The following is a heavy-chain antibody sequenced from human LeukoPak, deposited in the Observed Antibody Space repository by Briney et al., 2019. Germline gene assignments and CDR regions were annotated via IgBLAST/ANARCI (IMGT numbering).Heavy chain of an antibody. V-gene: IGHV3-7*02. J-gene: IGHJ4*02. Sequence: GGSLRLSCAASGFTFSNYWMSWVRQAPGKGLEWVANIKQDGSEKHYVDSVQGRFTISRDNSKNSLYLQMNSLRAEDTAVYYCATYYDSSGYDYARFVYWGQGTLVTVSS. CDR2: IKQDGSEK. CDR3: ATYYDSSGYDYARFVY. D-gene: IGHD3-22*01. CDR1: GFTFSNYW.